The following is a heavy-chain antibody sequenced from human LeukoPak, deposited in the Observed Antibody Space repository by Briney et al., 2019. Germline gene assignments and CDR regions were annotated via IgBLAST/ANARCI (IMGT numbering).Heavy chain of an antibody. V-gene: IGHV4-39*01. CDR1: GGSVSSSFYY. CDR2: MYFSGST. CDR3: ANAASYSVDY. J-gene: IGHJ4*02. D-gene: IGHD1-26*01. Sequence: PSETLSLTCTVSGGSVSSSFYYWGWIRQPPGKGLEWIGSMYFSGSTHYNPSLKSRVTISVDTSKNQFSLKLTSVTAADTAVYYCANAASYSVDYWDQGTLVTVSS.